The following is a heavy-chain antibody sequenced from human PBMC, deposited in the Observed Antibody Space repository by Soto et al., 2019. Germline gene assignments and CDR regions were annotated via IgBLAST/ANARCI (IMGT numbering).Heavy chain of an antibody. CDR3: ARGGKLERQLDY. D-gene: IGHD1-1*01. CDR1: GGSFSGYY. J-gene: IGHJ4*02. Sequence: SETLSLTCAVYGGSFSGYYWSWIRQPPGKGLEWIGEINHSGSTNYNPSLKSRVTISVDTSKNQFSLKLSSVTAADTAVYYCARGGKLERQLDYWGQGTLVTVSS. CDR2: INHSGST. V-gene: IGHV4-34*01.